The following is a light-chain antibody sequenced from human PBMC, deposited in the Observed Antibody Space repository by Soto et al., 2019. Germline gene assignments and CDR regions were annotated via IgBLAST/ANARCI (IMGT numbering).Light chain of an antibody. CDR1: HSICST. J-gene: IGKJ1*01. CDR3: QHYNNWPWT. Sequence: ETVMTQSPATLSVSPGESATLSCRASHSICSTLAWYQQKPGQAPRLLMYDTSTRAIGIPARFSGGGSGTEFTLTISGLQSDDFAVYYFQHYNNWPWTVGQGTKVEIK. CDR2: DTS. V-gene: IGKV3-15*01.